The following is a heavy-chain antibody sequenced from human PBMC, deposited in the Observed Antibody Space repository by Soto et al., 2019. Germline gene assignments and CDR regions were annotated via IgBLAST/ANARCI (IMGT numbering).Heavy chain of an antibody. Sequence: EVQLLESGGGLVQPGGSLRLSCVVSGFTFNIYAMSWVRQAPGKGLEWVSAISGNGNAYYADSVKGRFSISGDNSKNTGYLQVNSLRAADRAVYYCSKAPWDAPAVTQDDFWGQGTLVTVSS. J-gene: IGHJ4*02. CDR1: GFTFNIYA. CDR3: SKAPWDAPAVTQDDF. D-gene: IGHD1-26*01. CDR2: ISGNGNA. V-gene: IGHV3-23*01.